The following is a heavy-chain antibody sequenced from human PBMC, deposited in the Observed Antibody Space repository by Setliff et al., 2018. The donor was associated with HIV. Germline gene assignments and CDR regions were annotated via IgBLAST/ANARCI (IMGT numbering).Heavy chain of an antibody. CDR3: ARHYPRSDDAFDI. Sequence: SETLSLTCTVSGGSISSYYWSWIRQSPGKGLEWIGYIYYTGNTNYNPSLKSRVTISVDTSENQFSLKMTSVTAADTAVYYCARHYPRSDDAFDIWGQGTMVTVSS. V-gene: IGHV4-59*08. D-gene: IGHD6-19*01. CDR1: GGSISSYY. CDR2: IYYTGNT. J-gene: IGHJ3*02.